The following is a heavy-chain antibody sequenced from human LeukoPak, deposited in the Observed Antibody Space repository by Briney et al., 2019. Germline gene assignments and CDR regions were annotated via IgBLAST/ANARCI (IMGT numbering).Heavy chain of an antibody. CDR2: IYYTGST. D-gene: IGHD7-27*01. V-gene: IGHV4-59*02. CDR3: ASRKLGNDY. J-gene: IGHJ4*02. CDR1: GGSVSDYY. Sequence: PSETLSLTCTISGGSVSDYYWSWIRQSPGKGLEWIGYIYYTGSTSYNPSLKSRVTISADTSKNEFSLKLDSVTAADTAVYYCASRKLGNDYWGQGTLVTVSS.